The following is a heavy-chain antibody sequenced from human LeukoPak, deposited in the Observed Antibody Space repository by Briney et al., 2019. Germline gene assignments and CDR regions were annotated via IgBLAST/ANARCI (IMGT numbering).Heavy chain of an antibody. V-gene: IGHV4-34*01. Sequence: PSETLSLTCAVYGGSFSGYYWSWIRQPPGKGLEWIGEINHSGSTNYKPSLKSRVTISVDTSKNQFSLKLSSVTAADTAVYYCARGFRGYCSSTSCYRSWFDPWGQGTLVTVSS. CDR1: GGSFSGYY. CDR2: INHSGST. J-gene: IGHJ5*02. D-gene: IGHD2-2*02. CDR3: ARGFRGYCSSTSCYRSWFDP.